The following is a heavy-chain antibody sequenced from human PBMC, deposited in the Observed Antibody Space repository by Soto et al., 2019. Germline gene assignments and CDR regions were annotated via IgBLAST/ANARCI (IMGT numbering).Heavy chain of an antibody. D-gene: IGHD2-15*01. CDR1: GFTFSSYA. V-gene: IGHV3-64D*06. J-gene: IGHJ4*02. CDR3: VKDAVARDPVNYFDY. Sequence: GSLRLSCSASGFTFSSYAMHWVRQAPGKGLEYVLAISSNGGSTYYADSVKGRFTISRDNSKNTLYLQMSSLRAEDTAVYYCVKDAVARDPVNYFDYWGQGTLVTVSS. CDR2: ISSNGGST.